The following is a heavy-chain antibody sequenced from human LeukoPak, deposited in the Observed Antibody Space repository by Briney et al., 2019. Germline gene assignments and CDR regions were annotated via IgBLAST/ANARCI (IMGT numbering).Heavy chain of an antibody. Sequence: ASVKVSCKASGHTFTTSGINWVRQAPGQGLEWMGGISAYNGNTNYAQKLQGRVTMTIETSTSTAYMELRSLRSDDTAVYYCPRGSSPNWFDPWGQGTLVTVSS. V-gene: IGHV1-18*01. J-gene: IGHJ5*02. CDR1: GHTFTTSG. CDR2: ISAYNGNT. CDR3: PRGSSPNWFDP.